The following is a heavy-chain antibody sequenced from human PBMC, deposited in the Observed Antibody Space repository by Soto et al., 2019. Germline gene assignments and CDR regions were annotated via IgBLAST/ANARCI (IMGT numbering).Heavy chain of an antibody. CDR3: ARDWRQMSRGGFFDY. D-gene: IGHD3-16*01. CDR1: GGNPNNYS. Sequence: QVRLVQSGAEVKKPGSSVKLSCKVSGGNPNNYSIAWVRQAPGQGLQWLGTIVPLSGTPNHAQEFQARVTITADTSTNTAYLELSSLRSEDTAMYYCARDWRQMSRGGFFDYWGQGSLVTISS. J-gene: IGHJ4*02. V-gene: IGHV1-69*06. CDR2: IVPLSGTP.